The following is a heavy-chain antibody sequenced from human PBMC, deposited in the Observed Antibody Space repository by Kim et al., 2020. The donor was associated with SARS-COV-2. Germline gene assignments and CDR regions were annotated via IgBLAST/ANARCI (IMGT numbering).Heavy chain of an antibody. CDR3: ARVVVSGWYWGDPIDY. D-gene: IGHD6-19*01. CDR2: ISSSSSYI. CDR1: GFTFSSYS. V-gene: IGHV3-21*01. Sequence: GGSLRLSCAASGFTFSSYSMNWVRQAPGKGLEWVSSISSSSSYIYYADSVKGRFTISRDNAKNSLYLQMNSLRAEDTAVYYCARVVVSGWYWGDPIDYWGQGTLVTVSS. J-gene: IGHJ4*02.